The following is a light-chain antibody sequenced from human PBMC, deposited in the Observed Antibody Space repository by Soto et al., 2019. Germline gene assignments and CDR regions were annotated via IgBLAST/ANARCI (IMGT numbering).Light chain of an antibody. CDR2: DAS. CDR1: QSVSSY. Sequence: EIVVTQSPATLSWSPGERATLSCRARQSVSSYVAWYQQKPGQAPRLLIYDASTSATGMPASFSGSGSGTEFTLTIGSLDPAELTEYYGEQRRNRHGATFGGGTKVEIK. CDR3: EQRRNRHGAT. J-gene: IGKJ4*01. V-gene: IGKV3-11*01.